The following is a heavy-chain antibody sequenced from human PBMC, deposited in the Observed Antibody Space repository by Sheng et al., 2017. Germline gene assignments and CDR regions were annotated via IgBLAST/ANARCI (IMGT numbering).Heavy chain of an antibody. V-gene: IGHV1-69*13. CDR3: ATDPGGPLGP. J-gene: IGHJ5*02. CDR1: GDTFSSYV. Sequence: QVQLVQSGAEVKKPGSSVKVSCKASGDTFSSYVISWVRQAPGQGLEWMGGIIPMFNTPNYAQKFQGRITMTADESTTTAYMELTSLKSGDTAVYYCATDPGGPLGPWGQGTLVTVSS. CDR2: IIPMFNTP.